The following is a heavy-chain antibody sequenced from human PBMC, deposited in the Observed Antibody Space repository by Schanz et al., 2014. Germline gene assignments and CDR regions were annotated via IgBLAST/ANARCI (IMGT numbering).Heavy chain of an antibody. CDR2: ITNDGSDT. CDR1: GFAFSRHW. D-gene: IGHD4-17*01. Sequence: EVQLVESGGGLVQPGGSLRLSCAASGFAFSRHWMHWVRQVPGKGLVWVSYITNDGSDTAYADSVKGRFTISRDNAKNTRDLQMNSLRDDDTAVYYCARGQPGERGYAYGDWYFDLWGRGTLVTVSS. V-gene: IGHV3-74*01. CDR3: ARGQPGERGYAYGDWYFDL. J-gene: IGHJ2*01.